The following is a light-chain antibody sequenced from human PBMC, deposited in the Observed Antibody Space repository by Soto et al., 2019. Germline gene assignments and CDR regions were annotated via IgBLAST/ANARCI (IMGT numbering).Light chain of an antibody. CDR3: SCLSTTSTPIV. CDR2: EVN. CDR1: SSDIGLYNY. J-gene: IGLJ1*01. V-gene: IGLV2-14*01. Sequence: QSALSQPASMSGSPGQSITIPCTGASSDIGLYNYVSWYQHHPGKTPKLLISEVNIRHSGLSDRFSASKAGNTASLTISGLQPEDEAYYYCSCLSTTSTPIVFGTGTKVTVL.